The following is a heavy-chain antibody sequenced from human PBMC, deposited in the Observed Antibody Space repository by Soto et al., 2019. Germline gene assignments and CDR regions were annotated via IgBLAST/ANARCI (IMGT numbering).Heavy chain of an antibody. CDR2: MNPNSGNT. CDR3: GGVGRMRGGVVDY. V-gene: IGHV1-8*01. D-gene: IGHD1-26*01. CDR1: GYTFTSYD. Sequence: QVQLVQSGAEVKKPGASVKVSCKASGYTFTSYDINWVRQATGQGLEWMGWMNPNSGNTGYAQKFQGRVTMTRNTPRSPAYMDLSSLRSEETAVYDCGGVGRMRGGVVDYWGQGTLVTVCS. J-gene: IGHJ4*02.